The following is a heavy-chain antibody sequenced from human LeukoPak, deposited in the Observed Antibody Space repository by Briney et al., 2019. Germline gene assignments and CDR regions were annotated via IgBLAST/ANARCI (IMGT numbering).Heavy chain of an antibody. Sequence: SETLSLTCTVSGGSISSSSYYWGWIRQPPGKGLEWIGSIYYSGSTYYNPSLKSRVTISVDTSKNQFSLKLSSVTAADTAVYYCEVAGTYPYYFDYWGQGTLVTVSS. D-gene: IGHD6-19*01. J-gene: IGHJ4*02. CDR2: IYYSGST. CDR1: GGSISSSSYY. CDR3: EVAGTYPYYFDY. V-gene: IGHV4-39*01.